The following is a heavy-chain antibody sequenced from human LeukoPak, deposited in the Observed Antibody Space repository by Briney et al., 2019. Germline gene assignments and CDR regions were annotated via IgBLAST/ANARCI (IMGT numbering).Heavy chain of an antibody. J-gene: IGHJ4*02. CDR3: AREQPYYYDSSGTALMAEIKYYFDY. CDR2: IKQDGIEK. D-gene: IGHD3-22*01. CDR1: GFTFRSYW. V-gene: IGHV3-7*01. Sequence: GGSLRLSCAASGFTFRSYWMSWVRQAPGKGLEWVANIKQDGIEKYYVDSVKGRFTISRDNAKNSLYLQMNSLRAEDTGVYYCAREQPYYYDSSGTALMAEIKYYFDYWGQGTLVTVSS.